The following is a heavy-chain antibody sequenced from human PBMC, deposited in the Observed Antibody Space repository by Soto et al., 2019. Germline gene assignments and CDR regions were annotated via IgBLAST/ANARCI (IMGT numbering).Heavy chain of an antibody. CDR3: ASHISNFRYYYYAKDV. CDR1: GYTFTDYW. V-gene: IGHV5-51*06. J-gene: IGHJ6*02. Sequence: ESLKISCKEPGYTFTDYWIGWVRPMPGKGLEWMGIIYPGDSVTRYIPSFQGHVTITVDKSTSTAYLQRNPQKAWVSVMYDCASHISNFRYYYYAKDVWGQGTPVTVSS. D-gene: IGHD4-4*01. CDR2: IYPGDSVT.